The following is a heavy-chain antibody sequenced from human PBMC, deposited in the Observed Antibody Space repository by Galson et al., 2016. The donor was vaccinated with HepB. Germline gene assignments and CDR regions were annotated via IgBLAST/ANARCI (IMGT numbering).Heavy chain of an antibody. CDR3: AXEYCXAGSCYPLLXH. V-gene: IGHV3-9*01. CDR1: GXXFDXXX. Sequence: SLXXSCAVSGXXFDXXXMHXXXQAXXKGLXXVSAXGWNSGXIDYADXVKGRFTISRDNAKNSLYLQMNSLRAEDTALYYCAXEYCXAGSCYPLLXHWGQGXXVTVXX. D-gene: IGHD2-15*01. J-gene: IGHJ4*02. CDR2: XGWNSGXI.